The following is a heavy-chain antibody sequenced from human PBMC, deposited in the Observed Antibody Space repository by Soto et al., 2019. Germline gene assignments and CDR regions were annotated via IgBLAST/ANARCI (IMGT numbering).Heavy chain of an antibody. V-gene: IGHV3-15*01. J-gene: IGHJ6*02. Sequence: GGSLRLSCAASGFTFSNAWMSWVRQAPGKGLEWVGRIKSKTDGGTTDYAAPVKGRFTISRDDSKNTLYLQMNSLRAEDTAVYDCARDRASIAAAGTITYYFGMDVWGQGTTVTVSS. D-gene: IGHD6-13*01. CDR1: GFTFSNAW. CDR3: ARDRASIAAAGTITYYFGMDV. CDR2: IKSKTDGGTT.